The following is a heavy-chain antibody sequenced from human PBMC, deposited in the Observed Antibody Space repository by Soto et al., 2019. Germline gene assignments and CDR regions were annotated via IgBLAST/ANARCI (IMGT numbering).Heavy chain of an antibody. CDR2: IYSGGST. J-gene: IGHJ4*02. D-gene: IGHD1-1*01. CDR1: GFTVSSNY. CDR3: AREGNWNVFAY. Sequence: EVQLVESGGGLVQPGGSLRLSCAASGFTVSSNYMSWVRQAPGKGLEWVSVIYSGGSTYYADSVNGRLTISRDNPKHALYLQMHSLRAEDTAVYYFAREGNWNVFAYWGEGTLVTVSS. V-gene: IGHV3-66*01.